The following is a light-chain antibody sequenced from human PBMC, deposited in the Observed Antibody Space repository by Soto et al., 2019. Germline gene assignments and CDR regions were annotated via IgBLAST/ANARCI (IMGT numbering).Light chain of an antibody. J-gene: IGLJ3*02. V-gene: IGLV2-14*01. CDR2: EVL. Sequence: QSALTQPASVSGSPGQSITISCTGTYSDVGGYNRVSWYQHHPCRGPKMLIFEVLNRPSGISDRFSGSKSGDTASLTISGLQPEDEADYYCVSYIDSSKTHWVFGGGTKLTVL. CDR3: VSYIDSSKTHWV. CDR1: YSDVGGYNR.